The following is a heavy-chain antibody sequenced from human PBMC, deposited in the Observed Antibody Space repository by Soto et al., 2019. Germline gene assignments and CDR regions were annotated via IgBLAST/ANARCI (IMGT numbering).Heavy chain of an antibody. Sequence: EVQLVESGGGLVQPGGSLRLSCAASGFSFSNYWMHWVRQAPGKGLVWVSGISADGTDTRYADSVKGRFTIFRDNAKNMLYLQMNSLRAEDRAVLYCARDFKDLGWGRGALVTVS. J-gene: IGHJ4*02. CDR3: ARDFKDLG. V-gene: IGHV3-74*01. CDR1: GFSFSNYW. CDR2: ISADGTDT.